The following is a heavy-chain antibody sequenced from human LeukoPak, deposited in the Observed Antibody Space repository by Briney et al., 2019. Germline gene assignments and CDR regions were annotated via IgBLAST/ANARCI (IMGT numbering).Heavy chain of an antibody. V-gene: IGHV3-48*01. CDR3: ARNKRAGQAYFDY. Sequence: PGGSLRLSCAAAGFTFSSHSMNWVRQAPGRGLEWVSFISDSGSPIYYADSVKGRFTISRDNAENSLSLQMNSLRAEDSAVYYCARNKRAGQAYFDYWGQGVVVTVSS. J-gene: IGHJ4*02. CDR1: GFTFSSHS. CDR2: ISDSGSPI.